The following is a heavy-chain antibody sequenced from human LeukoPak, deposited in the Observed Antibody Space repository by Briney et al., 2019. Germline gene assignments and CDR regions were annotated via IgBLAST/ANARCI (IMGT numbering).Heavy chain of an antibody. V-gene: IGHV3-23*01. CDR1: GLTFNNYA. CDR3: ATSPIDYYDSSGYYSYYYYYMDV. CDR2: ISGRGASK. J-gene: IGHJ6*03. D-gene: IGHD3-22*01. Sequence: GGSLRLSCAVSGLTFNNYAMSWVRQAPGKGLEWVSGISGRGASKYYADSVKGRFTISRDNSKNTLYLQMNSLRAEDTAVYYCATSPIDYYDSSGYYSYYYYYMDVWGKGTTVTISS.